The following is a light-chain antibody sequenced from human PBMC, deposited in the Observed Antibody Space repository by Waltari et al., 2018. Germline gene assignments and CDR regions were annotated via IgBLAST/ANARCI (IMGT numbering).Light chain of an antibody. CDR1: QSLTKRY. CDR3: QQYGSSILYT. CDR2: GAS. V-gene: IGKV3-20*01. J-gene: IGKJ2*01. Sequence: GLTQSPGTLSLSPGERVTLSCRASQSLTKRYLAWYQQKPGQAPRLLIYGASSRAAGIPDRCSGSGSGTDFTLTISRLEPEDVAVYYCQQYGSSILYTFGQGTKLEIK.